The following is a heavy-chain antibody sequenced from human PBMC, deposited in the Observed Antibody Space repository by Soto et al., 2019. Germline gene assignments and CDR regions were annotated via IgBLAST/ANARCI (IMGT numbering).Heavy chain of an antibody. Sequence: GGSLRLSCAASGFTFDDYTMHWVRQAPGKGLEWVSLISWDGGSTYYADSVKGRFTISRDNSKNSLYLQMNSLRTEDTALYYCARWANPTDGGMDVWGQGTTVTVSS. CDR3: ARWANPTDGGMDV. J-gene: IGHJ6*02. CDR2: ISWDGGST. V-gene: IGHV3-43*01. CDR1: GFTFDDYT.